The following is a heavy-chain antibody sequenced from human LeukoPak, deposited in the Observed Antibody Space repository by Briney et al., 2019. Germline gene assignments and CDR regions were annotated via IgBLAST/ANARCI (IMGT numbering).Heavy chain of an antibody. CDR3: VKDNPLDY. V-gene: IGHV3-30*02. Sequence: GGSLRLSCAASGFTFRNLGMHWVRQAPGKGLEWVAFIRYDGNIKFYADSMKGRFTISRDNSKNTLYLHINSLRPEDTALYYCVKDNPLDYWGQGTLVIVSS. J-gene: IGHJ4*02. D-gene: IGHD1-14*01. CDR1: GFTFRNLG. CDR2: IRYDGNIK.